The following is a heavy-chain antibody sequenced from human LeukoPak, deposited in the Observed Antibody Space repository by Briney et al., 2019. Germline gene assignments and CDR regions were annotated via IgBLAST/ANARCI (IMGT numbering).Heavy chain of an antibody. CDR2: ISPSGGST. CDR1: GYTFTGYW. V-gene: IGHV1-46*01. Sequence: GTSVKLSCKAFGYTFTGYWMHWVRQAPGQGPEWMGVISPSGGSTIYAQKFKGRVTLTRDMSTSTDYLELSSLRSEDTAVYYCARDNSVRDEAWWFNPWGQGTLVTVSS. D-gene: IGHD5-24*01. CDR3: ARDNSVRDEAWWFNP. J-gene: IGHJ5*02.